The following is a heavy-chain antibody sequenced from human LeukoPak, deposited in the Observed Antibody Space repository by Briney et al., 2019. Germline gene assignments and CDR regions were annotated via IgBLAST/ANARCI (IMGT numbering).Heavy chain of an antibody. D-gene: IGHD2-2*01. CDR3: AKGNIVVVSAAPFDY. J-gene: IGHJ4*02. Sequence: GGSLRLSCAASGFTFSSYAMSWVRQAPGKGLEWVSGISGSGGGTYYVDSVKGRFTISRDNSKNTLYLQMNSLRVEDTALYYCAKGNIVVVSAAPFDYWGQGTLVTVSS. V-gene: IGHV3-23*01. CDR1: GFTFSSYA. CDR2: ISGSGGGT.